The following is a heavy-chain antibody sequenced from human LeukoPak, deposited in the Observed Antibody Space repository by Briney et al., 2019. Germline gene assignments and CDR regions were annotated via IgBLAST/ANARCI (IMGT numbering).Heavy chain of an antibody. CDR1: GYTLTELS. V-gene: IGHV1-24*01. J-gene: IGHJ4*02. CDR3: ATADGWELLRRFDY. CDR2: FDPEDGET. Sequence: ASVKVSCKVSGYTLTELSMHWVRQAPGKGRVWMGGFDPEDGETIYAQKFQGRVTMTEDTSTDTAYMELSSLRSEDTAVYYCATADGWELLRRFDYWGQGTLVTVSS. D-gene: IGHD1-26*01.